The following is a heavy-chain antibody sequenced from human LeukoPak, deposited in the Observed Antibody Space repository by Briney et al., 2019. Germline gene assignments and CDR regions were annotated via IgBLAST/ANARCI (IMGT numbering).Heavy chain of an antibody. CDR3: AREPRLRYFDWLPNYFDY. Sequence: SVKVSCKASGGTFSSYAISWVRQAPGQGLEWMGGIIPIFGTANYAQKFQDRVTITADESTSTAYMELSSLRSEDTAVYYCAREPRLRYFDWLPNYFDYWGQGTLVTVSS. CDR2: IIPIFGTA. J-gene: IGHJ4*02. V-gene: IGHV1-69*01. D-gene: IGHD3-9*01. CDR1: GGTFSSYA.